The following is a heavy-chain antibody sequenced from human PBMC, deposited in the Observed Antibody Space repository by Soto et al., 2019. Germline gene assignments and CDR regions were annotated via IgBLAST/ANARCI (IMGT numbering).Heavy chain of an antibody. CDR1: GFTFGDYA. CDR2: IRSKAYGGTT. V-gene: IGHV3-49*03. CDR3: TRAPAYNWNYDYYYYCMDV. D-gene: IGHD1-7*01. Sequence: GGSLRLSCTASGFTFGDYAMSWFRQAPGKGLEWVGFIRSKAYGGTTEYAASVKGRFTISRDDSKGIAYLQMNSLKTEDTAVYYCTRAPAYNWNYDYYYYCMDVWGQGTTVTVSS. J-gene: IGHJ6*02.